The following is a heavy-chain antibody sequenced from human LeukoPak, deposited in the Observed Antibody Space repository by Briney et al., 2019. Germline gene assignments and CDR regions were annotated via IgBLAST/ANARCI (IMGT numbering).Heavy chain of an antibody. V-gene: IGHV4-30-4*08. CDR1: GGSISSGDYY. CDR3: ARERSTSCYDI. CDR2: IYYSGST. D-gene: IGHD2-2*01. Sequence: SETLSLTCTVSGGSISSGDYYWSWIRQPPGKGLEWIGYIYYSGSTYYNPSLKSRVTISVDTSKNQFSLKLSSVTAADTAVYYCARERSTSCYDIWGQGTMVPVSS. J-gene: IGHJ3*02.